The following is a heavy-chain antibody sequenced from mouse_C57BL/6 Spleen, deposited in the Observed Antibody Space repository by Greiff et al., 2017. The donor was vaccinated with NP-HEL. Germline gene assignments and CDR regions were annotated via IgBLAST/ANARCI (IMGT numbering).Heavy chain of an antibody. CDR2: IHPNSGST. J-gene: IGHJ1*03. D-gene: IGHD1-1*01. CDR3: ARATMVVATDSYFDV. CDR1: GYTFTSYW. Sequence: QVQLQQPGAELVKPGASVKLSCKASGYTFTSYWMHWVKQRPGQGLEWIGMIHPNSGSTNYNEKFKSKATLTVDKSSSTAYMQLSSLTSEDSAVYYCARATMVVATDSYFDVWGTGSTRTASS. V-gene: IGHV1-64*01.